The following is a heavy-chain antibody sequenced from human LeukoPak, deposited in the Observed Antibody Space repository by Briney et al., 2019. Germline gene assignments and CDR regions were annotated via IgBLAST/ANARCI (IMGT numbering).Heavy chain of an antibody. Sequence: GGSLRLSCAASGFTVSSNYMSWVRQAPGKGLEWVSVIYSGGSTYYADSVKGRFTISRDNSKNTLYLQMNSLRAEDTAVYYCARYGVDILTGYYQNGMDVWGKGTTVTVSS. D-gene: IGHD3-9*01. V-gene: IGHV3-53*01. J-gene: IGHJ6*04. CDR2: IYSGGST. CDR3: ARYGVDILTGYYQNGMDV. CDR1: GFTVSSNY.